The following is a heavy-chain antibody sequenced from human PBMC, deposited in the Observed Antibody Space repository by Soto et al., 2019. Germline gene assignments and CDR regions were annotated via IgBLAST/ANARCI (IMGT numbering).Heavy chain of an antibody. CDR2: INEDGSEK. V-gene: IGHV3-7*01. J-gene: IGHJ4*02. CDR3: ARGDNPEY. CDR1: GFTFSSYW. Sequence: GGSLRLSCAASGFTFSSYWMSWVRQAPGKGLEWVANINEDGSEKYYVDSVKGRFTISRDNAKNSLYLQMNSLRAEDTALFYCARGDNPEYWGQGTLVTVSS. D-gene: IGHD1-1*01.